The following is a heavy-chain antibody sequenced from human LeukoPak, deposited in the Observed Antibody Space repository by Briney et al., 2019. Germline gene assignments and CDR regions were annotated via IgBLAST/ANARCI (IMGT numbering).Heavy chain of an antibody. CDR1: GGSFSGYY. V-gene: IGHV4-34*01. CDR2: INHSGST. CDR3: ARVRDLRDYDILTGYQEN. Sequence: SETLSLTCAVYGGSFSGYYWSWIRQPPGKGLEWIGEINHSGSTNYNPSLKSRVTISVDTSKNQFSLKLSSVTAADTAVYYCARVRDLRDYDILTGYQENWGQGTLDTVSS. J-gene: IGHJ4*02. D-gene: IGHD3-9*01.